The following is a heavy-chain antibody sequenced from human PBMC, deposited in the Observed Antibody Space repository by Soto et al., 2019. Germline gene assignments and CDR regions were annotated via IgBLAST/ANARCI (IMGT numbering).Heavy chain of an antibody. CDR2: ITYNGDNT. D-gene: IGHD5-18*01. J-gene: IGHJ4*02. CDR1: GFTFGSYA. Sequence: GGSLRLSCAASGFTFGSYAMAWVRQAPGKGLEWVSVITYNGDNTYYADSLKGRFTISRDNSKDTVDLQMNSLRAEDTAVYYCARYIRGPTVFYFDFWGPGVLVTVSS. V-gene: IGHV3-23*01. CDR3: ARYIRGPTVFYFDF.